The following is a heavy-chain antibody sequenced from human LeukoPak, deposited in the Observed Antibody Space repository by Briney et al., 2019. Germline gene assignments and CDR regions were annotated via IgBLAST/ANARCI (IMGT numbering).Heavy chain of an antibody. CDR1: GYTLTSYC. J-gene: IGHJ5*02. Sequence: ASVKVSCKASGYTLTSYCMYSVRQASGQGLEWMGIINPSGGSTSYAQKFQGRVTMTRGTSTSTVYMELSSLRSEDTAVYYCAINEGSSWSNWFDPWGQGTLVTVSS. CDR2: INPSGGST. D-gene: IGHD6-13*01. CDR3: AINEGSSWSNWFDP. V-gene: IGHV1-46*01.